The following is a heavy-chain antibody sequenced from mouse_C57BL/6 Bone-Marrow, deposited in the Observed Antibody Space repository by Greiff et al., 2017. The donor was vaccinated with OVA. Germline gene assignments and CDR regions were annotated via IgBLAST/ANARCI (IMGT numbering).Heavy chain of an antibody. CDR3: ARRNHYYAMDY. Sequence: EVKLVESGGGLVQPGGSLKLSCAASGFTFSDYGMAWVRQAPRKGPEWVAFISNLAYSIYYADTVTGRFTISRENAKHTLYLEMSSLRSEDTAMYYCARRNHYYAMDYWGQGTSVTVSS. J-gene: IGHJ4*01. CDR2: ISNLAYSI. V-gene: IGHV5-15*01. CDR1: GFTFSDYG.